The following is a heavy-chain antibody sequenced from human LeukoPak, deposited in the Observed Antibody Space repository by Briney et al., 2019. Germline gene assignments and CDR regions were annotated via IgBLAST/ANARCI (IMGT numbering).Heavy chain of an antibody. Sequence: PSETLSPTCTVSGDSISDYYLSWIRQPPGKGLEWIGYIYYSGGTDYNPSLKSRVTISVDTSKNQFSLNLRSVTAADTAVYYCARNVTISGSYDASDNWGQGTMVTVSS. CDR1: GDSISDYY. CDR3: ARNVTISGSYDASDN. D-gene: IGHD5-24*01. V-gene: IGHV4-59*08. CDR2: IYYSGGT. J-gene: IGHJ3*02.